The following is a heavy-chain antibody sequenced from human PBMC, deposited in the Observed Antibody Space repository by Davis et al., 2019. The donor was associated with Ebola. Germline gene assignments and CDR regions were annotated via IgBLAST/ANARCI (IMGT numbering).Heavy chain of an antibody. D-gene: IGHD3-10*01. CDR3: ARDRLLWFGELLRSYYYGMDV. Sequence: GESLKISCAASGFTFSSYSMNWVRQAPGKGLEWVSSISSSSSYIYYADSVKGRFTISRDNSKNTLYLQMNSLRAEDTAVYYCARDRLLWFGELLRSYYYGMDVWGQGTTVTVSS. J-gene: IGHJ6*02. V-gene: IGHV3-21*01. CDR1: GFTFSSYS. CDR2: ISSSSSYI.